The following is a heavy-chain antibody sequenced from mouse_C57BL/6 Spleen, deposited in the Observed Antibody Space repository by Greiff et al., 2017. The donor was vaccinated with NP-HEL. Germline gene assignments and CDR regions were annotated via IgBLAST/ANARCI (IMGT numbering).Heavy chain of an antibody. V-gene: IGHV1-18*01. CDR2: INPNNGGT. CDR3: AREGGDGNYPYYYAMDY. D-gene: IGHD2-1*01. J-gene: IGHJ4*01. Sequence: EVQLQQSGPELVKPGASVKIPCKASGYTFTDYNMDWVKQSHGKSLEWIGDINPNNGGTIYNQKFKGKATLTVDKSSSTAYMELRSLTSEDTAVYYCAREGGDGNYPYYYAMDYWGQGTSVTVSS. CDR1: GYTFTDYN.